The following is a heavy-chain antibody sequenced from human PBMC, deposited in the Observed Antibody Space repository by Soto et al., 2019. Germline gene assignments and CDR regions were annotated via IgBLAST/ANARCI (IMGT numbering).Heavy chain of an antibody. CDR1: GGSISSSNW. J-gene: IGHJ6*02. Sequence: QVQLQESGPGLVKPSGTLSLTCAVSGGSISSSNWWSWVRQPPGKGLEWIGEIYHSGSTNYNPSLKSRVTISVDKSKNQFSLKLSSVTAADTAVYYCARDSGSRDHYWYYYGMDVWDQGTTVTVSS. CDR2: IYHSGST. CDR3: ARDSGSRDHYWYYYGMDV. V-gene: IGHV4-4*02. D-gene: IGHD1-26*01.